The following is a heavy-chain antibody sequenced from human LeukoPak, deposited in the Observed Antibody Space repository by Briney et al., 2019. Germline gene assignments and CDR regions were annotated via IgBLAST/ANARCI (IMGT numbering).Heavy chain of an antibody. CDR1: GGSFSGYY. CDR3: RRGRVYYVSGSYKGGEYFQH. Sequence: KPSETLSLTCAVYGGSFSGYYWSWIRQPPGKGLEWIGEINHSGSTNYNPSLKSRVTISVDTSKNQFSLKLSSVTAADTAGYYCRRGRVYYVSGSYKGGEYFQHWGKGTLATVS. CDR2: INHSGST. J-gene: IGHJ1*01. D-gene: IGHD3-10*01. V-gene: IGHV4-34*01.